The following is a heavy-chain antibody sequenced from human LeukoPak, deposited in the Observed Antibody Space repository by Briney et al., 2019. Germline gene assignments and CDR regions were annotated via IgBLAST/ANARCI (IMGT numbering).Heavy chain of an antibody. CDR2: ISDGGSRT. CDR3: AKVQLGIGVDY. CDR1: GFSFSSYA. V-gene: IGHV3-23*01. J-gene: IGHJ4*02. Sequence: PGESLRLSCAASGFSFSSYAVSWVRQAPGRGLEWVSGISDGGSRTYYADSVKGRFTISRDDSKNTLYLQMNSLRAEDTAVYYCAKVQLGIGVDYWGQGTLVTVSA. D-gene: IGHD7-27*01.